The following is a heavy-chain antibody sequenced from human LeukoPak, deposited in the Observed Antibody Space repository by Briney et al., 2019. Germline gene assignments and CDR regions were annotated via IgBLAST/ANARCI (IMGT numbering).Heavy chain of an antibody. V-gene: IGHV3-66*01. Sequence: PGGSLRLSCAPSGVTVISNYMSWVRHAPRKGRERGSVIYSGGSTYYADSVKGRFTISRDNSKNTLYLQMNSLRAEDTAVYYCARDFHRSSGWFFDYWGQGTLVTVSS. CDR3: ARDFHRSSGWFFDY. J-gene: IGHJ4*02. CDR2: IYSGGST. D-gene: IGHD6-19*01. CDR1: GVTVISNY.